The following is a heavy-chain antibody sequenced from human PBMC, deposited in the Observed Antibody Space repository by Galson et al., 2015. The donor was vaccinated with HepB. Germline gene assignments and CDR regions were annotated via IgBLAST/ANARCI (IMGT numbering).Heavy chain of an antibody. CDR1: GFTFSSYA. V-gene: IGHV3-30*04. J-gene: IGHJ3*02. CDR3: ARGRMVRGLSLRYDAVDI. D-gene: IGHD3-10*01. CDR2: ISFDGFNK. Sequence: SLRLSCAGSGFTFSSYAMHWVRQAPGKGLEWVAVISFDGFNKYYADSAKGRFTISRDNSKNTLYLQMNSLSAEDTAVYYCARGRMVRGLSLRYDAVDIWGQGTMVTVSS.